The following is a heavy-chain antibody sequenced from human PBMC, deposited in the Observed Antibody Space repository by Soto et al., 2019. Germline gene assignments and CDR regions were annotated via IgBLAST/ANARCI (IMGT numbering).Heavy chain of an antibody. V-gene: IGHV2-5*02. D-gene: IGHD1-26*01. CDR3: AHAYGGRSLY. CDR2: IYWDDAK. CDR1: GFSLSTSRVG. Sequence: QITLKESGPTLVKPTQTLTLTCTFSGFSLSTSRVGVGWIRQPPGKALEWLAVIYWDDAKTYRPSLKSRLTITTATSKNQVALTMTNMDPVDTATYYCAHAYGGRSLYWGQGTLVTVSS. J-gene: IGHJ4*02.